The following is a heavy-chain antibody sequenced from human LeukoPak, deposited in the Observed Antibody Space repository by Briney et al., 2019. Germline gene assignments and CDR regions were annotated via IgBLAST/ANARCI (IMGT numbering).Heavy chain of an antibody. CDR1: GFTFSSYA. Sequence: SGGSLRLSCAASGFTFSSYAMHWVRQAPGKGLEWVAVISYDGSNKYYADSVKGRFTISRDNSKNTLYLQMNSLRAEDTAVYYCARDVDCSSTSCYEAYYYGMDVWGQGTTVTVSS. CDR2: ISYDGSNK. CDR3: ARDVDCSSTSCYEAYYYGMDV. D-gene: IGHD2-2*01. J-gene: IGHJ6*02. V-gene: IGHV3-30-3*01.